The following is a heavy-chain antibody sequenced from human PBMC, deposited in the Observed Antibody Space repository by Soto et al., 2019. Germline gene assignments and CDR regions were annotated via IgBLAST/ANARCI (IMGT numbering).Heavy chain of an antibody. Sequence: GASVKVSCQASGYLFTAYSMHWVRLAPGQGLEWMGVVNPSGGSTKYAQNFQGRVTMTRNTSTTTIYMELSSLGSDDTAIYYCARKENCSGGTCYSEYFHRWGQGTLVTVSS. CDR2: VNPSGGST. V-gene: IGHV1-46*01. CDR3: ARKENCSGGTCYSEYFHR. D-gene: IGHD2-15*01. CDR1: GYLFTAYS. J-gene: IGHJ1*01.